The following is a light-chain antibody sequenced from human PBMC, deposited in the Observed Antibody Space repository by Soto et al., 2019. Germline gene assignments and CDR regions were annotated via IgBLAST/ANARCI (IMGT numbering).Light chain of an antibody. CDR3: QQYNTFSPYT. CDR2: QAS. V-gene: IGKV1-5*03. J-gene: IGKJ2*01. CDR1: QSVTKW. Sequence: DIQMTQSPSALSASVGDRVTITCRASQSVTKWLAWYQQKPGKAPRVLIYQASNLQSGVLSRFRGSGSGTEFTLTIDSLQPDDVATYYCQQYNTFSPYTFGQGTRLEI.